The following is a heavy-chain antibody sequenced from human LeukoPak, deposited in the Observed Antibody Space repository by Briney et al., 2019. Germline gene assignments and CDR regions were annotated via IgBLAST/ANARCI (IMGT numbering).Heavy chain of an antibody. CDR2: IIPILGIA. CDR1: GHIFTGYY. V-gene: IGHV1-69*04. D-gene: IGHD4-17*01. J-gene: IGHJ5*02. Sequence: GASVKVSCKASGHIFTGYYINWVRQAPGQGLEWMGRIIPILGIANYAQKFQGRVTITADKSTSTAYMELSSLRSEDTAVYYCARGAGHGDYRIDLWGQGTLVTVSS. CDR3: ARGAGHGDYRIDL.